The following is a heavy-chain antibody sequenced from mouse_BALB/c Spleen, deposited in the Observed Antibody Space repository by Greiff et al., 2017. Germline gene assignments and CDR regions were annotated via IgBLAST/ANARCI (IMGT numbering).Heavy chain of an antibody. CDR2: ISDGGSYT. CDR1: GFTFSDYY. D-gene: IGHD2-2*01. Sequence: EVNVVESGGGLVKPGGSLKLSCAASGFTFSDYYMYWVRQTPEKRLEWVATISDGGSYTYYPDSVKGRFTISRDNAKNNLFLQMSSLKSEDTAMYYCARGLRPSWFAYWGQGTLVTVSA. J-gene: IGHJ3*01. V-gene: IGHV5-4*02. CDR3: ARGLRPSWFAY.